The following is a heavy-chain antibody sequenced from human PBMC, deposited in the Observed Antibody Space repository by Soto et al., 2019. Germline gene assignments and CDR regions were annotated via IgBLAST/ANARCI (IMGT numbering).Heavy chain of an antibody. J-gene: IGHJ4*02. CDR2: IYHSGNT. CDR1: GGSISSSNW. V-gene: IGHV4-4*02. D-gene: IGHD3-10*01. Sequence: QVQLQESRPGLVKPSGTLSLTCAVSGGSISSSNWWSWVRQPPGKGLEWIGEIYHSGNTNYNPSLKSRVTMAVDKSRNQFSLKLSSVTAADTAVYYCARRWGEGRVDYWGQGTLVTVSS. CDR3: ARRWGEGRVDY.